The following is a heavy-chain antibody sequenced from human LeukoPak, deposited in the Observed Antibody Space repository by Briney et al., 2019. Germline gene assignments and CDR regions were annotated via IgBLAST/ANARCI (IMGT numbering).Heavy chain of an antibody. V-gene: IGHV3-7*04. D-gene: IGHD3-10*01. CDR3: ARDLWGGSGSGFDY. Sequence: GGSLRLSCAASGFTFSSYWMSWVRQAPGKGLEWVANIKQDGSEKYYVDSVKGRFTISRDNAKNSLYLQMNSLRAEDTAVYYCARDLWGGSGSGFDYWGQGTLVTVSS. CDR1: GFTFSSYW. CDR2: IKQDGSEK. J-gene: IGHJ4*02.